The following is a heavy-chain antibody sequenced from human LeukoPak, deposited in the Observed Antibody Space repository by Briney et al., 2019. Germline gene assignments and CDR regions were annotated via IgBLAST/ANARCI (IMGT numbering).Heavy chain of an antibody. CDR3: ARDSHSSSWYSEFDY. CDR2: INILSNYI. D-gene: IGHD6-13*01. J-gene: IGHJ4*02. CDR1: GFTFSSYR. Sequence: GGSLRLSCAASGFTFSSYRMNWVRQAPGKGLEWVSSINILSNYIYYADSVKGRFTISRDNAKNSQQLQMNSLRAEDTAVYYCARDSHSSSWYSEFDYWGQGTLVTVSS. V-gene: IGHV3-21*01.